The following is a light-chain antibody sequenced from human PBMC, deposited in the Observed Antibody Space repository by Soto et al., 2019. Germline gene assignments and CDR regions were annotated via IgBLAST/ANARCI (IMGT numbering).Light chain of an antibody. CDR3: SSYRGSSALEA. CDR1: SSDVGGYNY. J-gene: IGLJ1*01. CDR2: DVT. V-gene: IGLV2-14*01. Sequence: QSVLTQPASVSGSPGQSITISCTGTSSDVGGYNYVSWYQQHPGKAPKLMIYDVTNRPSGVSDRFSGSKSGNTASLTISGLQAEDESDYYCSSYRGSSALEAFGAGTKLT.